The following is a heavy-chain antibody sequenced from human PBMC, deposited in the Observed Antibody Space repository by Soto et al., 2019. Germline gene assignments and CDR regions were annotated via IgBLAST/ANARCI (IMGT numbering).Heavy chain of an antibody. CDR2: IFPADSDT. D-gene: IGHD3-9*01. J-gene: IGHJ4*02. V-gene: IGHV5-51*01. CDR3: ARRHFXXXXXFFFDT. Sequence: GESLKISCKTSGYTFTKFWIAWVRQMPGKGLELMGIIFPADSDTRYRPSFEGQVTISADKSSNTAYLQWSDLTASDTAMYFCARRHFXXXXXFFFDTWGXGTRVTVSS. CDR1: GYTFTKFW.